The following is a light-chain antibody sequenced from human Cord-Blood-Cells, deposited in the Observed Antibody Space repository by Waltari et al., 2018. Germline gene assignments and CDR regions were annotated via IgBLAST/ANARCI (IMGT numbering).Light chain of an antibody. Sequence: QSALTQPAPVSGSPGQSPTISCTGPSSAVGGYHYVPCYQQPPGKAPKLMIYEVSNRPSGVSNRFSGSKSGNTASLTISGLQAEDEADYYCSSYTSSSTYVFGTGTKVTVL. V-gene: IGLV2-14*01. CDR2: EVS. J-gene: IGLJ1*01. CDR1: SSAVGGYHY. CDR3: SSYTSSSTYV.